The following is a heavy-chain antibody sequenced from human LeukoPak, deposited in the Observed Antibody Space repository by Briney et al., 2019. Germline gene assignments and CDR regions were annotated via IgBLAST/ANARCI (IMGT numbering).Heavy chain of an antibody. CDR1: GFTFTNYA. J-gene: IGHJ4*02. Sequence: GGSQRLSCAASGFTFTNYAMGWVRQAPGKGLEWVSGMSGRGVSTYYADSVKGRFTISSDNSKNTLYLQMNSLRAEDTAIYYCAKDCNGGNCYIDYWGQGTLVTVAS. CDR2: MSGRGVST. CDR3: AKDCNGGNCYIDY. V-gene: IGHV3-23*01. D-gene: IGHD2-15*01.